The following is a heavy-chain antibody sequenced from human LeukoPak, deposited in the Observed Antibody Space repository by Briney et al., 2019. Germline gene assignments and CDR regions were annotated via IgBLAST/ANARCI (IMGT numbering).Heavy chain of an antibody. Sequence: GGSLRLSCAASGFTFSSYGMPWVRQAPGKGLEWVAVIWYDGSNKYYADSVKGRFTISRDNSKNTLYLQMNSLRAEDTAVYYCASTGGGFDYWGQGTLVTVSS. CDR2: IWYDGSNK. CDR1: GFTFSSYG. CDR3: ASTGGGFDY. D-gene: IGHD3-10*01. V-gene: IGHV3-33*01. J-gene: IGHJ4*02.